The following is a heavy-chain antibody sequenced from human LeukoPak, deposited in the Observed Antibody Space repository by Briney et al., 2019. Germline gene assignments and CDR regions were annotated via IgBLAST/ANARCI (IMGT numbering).Heavy chain of an antibody. J-gene: IGHJ4*02. V-gene: IGHV1-69*13. D-gene: IGHD1-26*01. CDR2: IIPIIGTA. CDR3: ARDVVGAFGTKALDD. Sequence: ASVKVSCKASGYTFTVYYMHWVRQAPGQGLEWMGGIIPIIGTADYIQKFQDRVTITADESTTTAYMELTGLRSEDTAIYYCARDVVGAFGTKALDDWGQGTLVTVSA. CDR1: GYTFTVYY.